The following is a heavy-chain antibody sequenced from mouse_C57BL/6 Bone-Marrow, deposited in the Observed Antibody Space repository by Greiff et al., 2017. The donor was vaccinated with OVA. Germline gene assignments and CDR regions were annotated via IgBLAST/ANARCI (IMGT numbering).Heavy chain of an antibody. D-gene: IGHD2-3*01. V-gene: IGHV1-82*01. CDR2: IYPGDGDT. J-gene: IGHJ4*01. Sequence: VQLQQSGPELVKPGASVKISCKASGYAFSSSWMNWVKQRPGKGLEWIGRIYPGDGDTNYNGKFKGKATLTADKSSSTAYMQLSSLTSEDSAVYFCARREGYDGYHYYAMDYWGQGTSVTVSS. CDR1: GYAFSSSW. CDR3: ARREGYDGYHYYAMDY.